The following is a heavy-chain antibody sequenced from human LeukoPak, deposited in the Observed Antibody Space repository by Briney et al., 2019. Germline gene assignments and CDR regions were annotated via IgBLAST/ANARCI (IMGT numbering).Heavy chain of an antibody. CDR1: GGSISSSSYY. V-gene: IGHV4-39*01. J-gene: IGHJ4*02. D-gene: IGHD5-24*01. CDR2: IYYSGST. Sequence: SETLSLTCTVSGGSISSSSYYWGWVRQPPGKGLEWIGSIYYSGSTYYNPSLKSRVTISVDTSKNQFSLKLSSVTAADTAVYYCAKTKWLPYFDYWGQGTLVTVSS. CDR3: AKTKWLPYFDY.